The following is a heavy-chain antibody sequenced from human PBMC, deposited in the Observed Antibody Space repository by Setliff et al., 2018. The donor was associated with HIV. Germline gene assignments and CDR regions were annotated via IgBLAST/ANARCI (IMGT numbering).Heavy chain of an antibody. CDR2: IWSDETTK. J-gene: IGHJ4*02. CDR3: ANRPSDPPSY. CDR1: GFSLTTYG. V-gene: IGHV3-30*02. Sequence: GESLKISCAASGFSLTTYGMHWVRQAPGKGLEWVALIWSDETTKYYGESVTGRFTISRDNSKNMLYLQMNGLRVEDTGVYYCANRPSDPPSYWGQGTLVTVSS.